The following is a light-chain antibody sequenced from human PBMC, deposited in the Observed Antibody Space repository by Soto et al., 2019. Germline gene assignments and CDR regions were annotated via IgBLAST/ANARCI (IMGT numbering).Light chain of an antibody. CDR2: STH. J-gene: IGLJ2*01. CDR3: AGWDASLNGPV. CDR1: SSNIGSNP. Sequence: QSVLTQPPSASGTPGQRVIISCSGSSSNIGSNPVNWYQQLPGTAPKVLIYSTHQRPSGVLDRFSGSKSGTSVSLAISGLQSEDEGDYYCAGWDASLNGPVFGGGTKLTVL. V-gene: IGLV1-44*01.